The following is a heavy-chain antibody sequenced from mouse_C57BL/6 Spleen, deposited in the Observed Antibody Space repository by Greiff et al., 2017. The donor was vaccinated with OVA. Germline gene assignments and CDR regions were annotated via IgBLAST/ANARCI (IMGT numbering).Heavy chain of an antibody. CDR2: IYPGDGDT. CDR3: ARGDYYGSHFDY. J-gene: IGHJ2*01. D-gene: IGHD1-1*01. Sequence: VMLVESGAELVKPGASVKISCKASGYAFSSYWMNWVKQRPGKGLEWIGQIYPGDGDTNYNGKFKGKATLTADKSSSTAYMQLSSLTSEDSAVYFCARGDYYGSHFDYWGQGTTLTVSS. CDR1: GYAFSSYW. V-gene: IGHV1-80*01.